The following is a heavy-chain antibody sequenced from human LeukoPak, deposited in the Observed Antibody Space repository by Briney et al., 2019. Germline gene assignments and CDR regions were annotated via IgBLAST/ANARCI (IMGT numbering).Heavy chain of an antibody. CDR3: AREWLQLGFGY. J-gene: IGHJ4*02. CDR2: IYSGGST. D-gene: IGHD5-24*01. CDR1: GLTVSSNY. V-gene: IGHV3-66*01. Sequence: PGGSLRLSCAASGLTVSSNYMSWVRKAPGKGLEWVSVIYSGGSTYYADSVKGRFTIPRDNSKNTLYLQMNSLRAEDTAVYYCAREWLQLGFGYWGQGTLVTVSS.